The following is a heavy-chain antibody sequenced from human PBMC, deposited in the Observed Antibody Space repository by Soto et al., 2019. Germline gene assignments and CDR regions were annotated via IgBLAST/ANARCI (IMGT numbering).Heavy chain of an antibody. CDR2: IYVSGST. CDR3: ARSYDNTGFYYDS. J-gene: IGHJ5*01. Sequence: QLQLQESGSGLVRPSQTLSLTCAVSGGSISSGDYFWSWIRQPPGKGLEWIGYIYVSGSTDYNPSVKGRVTMSLDSSKNQFSLRLDSVTAADTAVYYCARSYDNTGFYYDSWGQGTLVTVSS. V-gene: IGHV4-30-2*01. CDR1: GGSISSGDYF. D-gene: IGHD3-22*01.